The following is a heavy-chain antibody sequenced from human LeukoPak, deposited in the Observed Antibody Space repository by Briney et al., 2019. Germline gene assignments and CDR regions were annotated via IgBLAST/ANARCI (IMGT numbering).Heavy chain of an antibody. D-gene: IGHD2-15*01. J-gene: IGHJ4*02. CDR1: GYILTDFY. V-gene: IGHV1-2*02. CDR3: ARVEGLSSSPRTLRY. Sequence: ASVKVSCKASGYILTDFYIHWVRQAPGQGLEWMGCINPNSGDTNYQQNFQGRVTMTRATSISTAYMELSKLISDGTAIYYCARVEGLSSSPRTLRYWGQGTLVSVSS. CDR2: INPNSGDT.